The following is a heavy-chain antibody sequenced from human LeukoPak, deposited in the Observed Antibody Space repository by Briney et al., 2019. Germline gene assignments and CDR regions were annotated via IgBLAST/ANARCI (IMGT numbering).Heavy chain of an antibody. CDR2: ISWDGGST. Sequence: GGSLRLSCAASGFTFDDYTMHWVRQAPGKGLEWVSLISWDGGSTYYADSVKGRFTISRDNSKNSLYLQMNSLRTEDTALYYCAKGRRRWLQLSDAFDIWGQGTMVTVSS. V-gene: IGHV3-43*01. J-gene: IGHJ3*02. D-gene: IGHD5-24*01. CDR3: AKGRRRWLQLSDAFDI. CDR1: GFTFDDYT.